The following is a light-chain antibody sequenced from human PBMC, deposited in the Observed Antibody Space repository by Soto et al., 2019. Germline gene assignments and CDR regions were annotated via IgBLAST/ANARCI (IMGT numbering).Light chain of an antibody. V-gene: IGKV3-15*01. Sequence: EIVMTQSPATLSVSPGERATLSCRASQSISSDLAWYQQKPGQPPRLLIYGASTRATNIPVRFSGSGSGTEFTLTISSLQSEDFAVYYCQQYNLWPPITFGGGTKVEIK. CDR1: QSISSD. J-gene: IGKJ4*01. CDR3: QQYNLWPPIT. CDR2: GAS.